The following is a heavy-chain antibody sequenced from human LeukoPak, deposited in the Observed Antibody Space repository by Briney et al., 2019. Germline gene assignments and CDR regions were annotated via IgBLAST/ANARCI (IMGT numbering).Heavy chain of an antibody. CDR1: GYTFTTHH. D-gene: IGHD2-8*01. J-gene: IGHJ4*02. CDR2: INPNSGST. Sequence: ASVKVSCKASGYTFTTHHINWVRQATGQGLEWMGYINPNSGSTGYTKWFQGRVTFTRSTSTSTVYMEMSSLTSEDTAVYYCTRTAYCTNGVCYFTGYDHWGQGTLVTVPS. CDR3: TRTAYCTNGVCYFTGYDH. V-gene: IGHV1-8*03.